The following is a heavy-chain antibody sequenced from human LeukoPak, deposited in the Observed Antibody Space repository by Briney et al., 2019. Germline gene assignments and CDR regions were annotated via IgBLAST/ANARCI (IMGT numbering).Heavy chain of an antibody. Sequence: PSETLSLTCTASGGSISSYYWIWIRQPPGKGLEYIGYIYYSGNTNSNPSLNSRVTISVDTSKNQFSPKLSSVTAADTAVYYCARRGSGASLEYYFDLWGRGTLVTVSS. D-gene: IGHD1-14*01. J-gene: IGHJ2*01. V-gene: IGHV4-59*08. CDR3: ARRGSGASLEYYFDL. CDR1: GGSISSYY. CDR2: IYYSGNT.